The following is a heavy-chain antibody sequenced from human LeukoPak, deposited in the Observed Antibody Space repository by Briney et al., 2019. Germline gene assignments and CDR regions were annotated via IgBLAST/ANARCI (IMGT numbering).Heavy chain of an antibody. D-gene: IGHD3-10*01. CDR1: GFTFRSYD. CDR2: IRYDGSNK. CDR3: VKPSSGVFKGY. J-gene: IGHJ4*02. V-gene: IGHV3-30*02. Sequence: GGSLRLSCAASGFTFRSYDMNWVRQAPGKGLEWVAFIRYDGSNKYYTDSVKGRFTSSRDNSKNTLYLQMDSLRPEDTAMYYCVKPSSGVFKGYWGQGTLVTVSS.